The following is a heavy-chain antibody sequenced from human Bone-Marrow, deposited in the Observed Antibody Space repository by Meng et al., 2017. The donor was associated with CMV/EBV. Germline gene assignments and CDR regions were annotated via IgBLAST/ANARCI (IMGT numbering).Heavy chain of an antibody. CDR3: ARNAGDDSSGYYNRVSDGMDV. D-gene: IGHD3-22*01. V-gene: IGHV3-48*04. Sequence: GESLKISCAASGFTFSSYSMNWVRQAPGKGLEWVSYISSSSSTIYYADSVKGRFTISRDNAKNSLYLQMNSLRAEDTAVYYCARNAGDDSSGYYNRVSDGMDVWGQGTTVTVSS. CDR2: ISSSSSTI. CDR1: GFTFSSYS. J-gene: IGHJ6*02.